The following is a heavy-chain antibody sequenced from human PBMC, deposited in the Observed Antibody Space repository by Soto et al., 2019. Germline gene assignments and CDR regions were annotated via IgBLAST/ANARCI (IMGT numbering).Heavy chain of an antibody. CDR2: ISDSGTST. Sequence: EVQLLESGGGLVQPGGSLRLSCAASGFTFSNYDTSWVRQAPGKGLEWVSGISDSGTSTYYADSVKGRFTISRDNSKNTLYLQMNSLRAADTAVYYCAKRHYYDSSGYFGYHFDYWGQGTLVTVSS. D-gene: IGHD3-22*01. CDR3: AKRHYYDSSGYFGYHFDY. V-gene: IGHV3-23*01. J-gene: IGHJ4*02. CDR1: GFTFSNYD.